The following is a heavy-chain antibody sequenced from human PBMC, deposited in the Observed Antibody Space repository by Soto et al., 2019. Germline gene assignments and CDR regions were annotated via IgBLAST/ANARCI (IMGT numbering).Heavy chain of an antibody. CDR3: ARERSHYDSKDY. D-gene: IGHD3-22*01. V-gene: IGHV1-18*01. CDR1: GYTFSTYG. Sequence: QVNLVQSGGEVKKPGASVKVSCKTSGYTFSTYGISWMRQVPGQGLEWMGWISAFNGDTKSSQKVQGRLIMTTDTSSSTAYMELRSLTSVDTARYYCARERSHYDSKDYWGQGRLVTGSA. CDR2: ISAFNGDT. J-gene: IGHJ4*02.